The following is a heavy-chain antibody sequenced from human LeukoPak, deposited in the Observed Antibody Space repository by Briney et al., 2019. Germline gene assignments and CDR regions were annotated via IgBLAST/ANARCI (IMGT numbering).Heavy chain of an antibody. D-gene: IGHD3-22*01. CDR1: GFTFSSYS. Sequence: GGSLRLSCAASGFTFSSYSMNWVRQAPGKGLDWVSSISSSSSYIYYADSVKGRFTISRDNAKNSLYLQMNSLRAEDTAVYYCAGERYYYDSSGSIDGVGFDYWGQGTLVTVSS. CDR2: ISSSSSYI. J-gene: IGHJ4*02. V-gene: IGHV3-21*01. CDR3: AGERYYYDSSGSIDGVGFDY.